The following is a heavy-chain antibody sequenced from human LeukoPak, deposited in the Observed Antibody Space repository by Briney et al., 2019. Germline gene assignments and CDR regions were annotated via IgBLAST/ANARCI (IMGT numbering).Heavy chain of an antibody. J-gene: IGHJ4*02. CDR1: GFTFSSYA. D-gene: IGHD2-21*02. Sequence: QPGRSLRLSCAASGFTFSSYAMHWVRQAPGKGLEWVAVISYDGSNKYYADSVKGRFTISRDNSKNTPYLQMNSLRAEDTAVYYCARDSVPKGDPFDYWGQGTLVTVSS. V-gene: IGHV3-30*04. CDR3: ARDSVPKGDPFDY. CDR2: ISYDGSNK.